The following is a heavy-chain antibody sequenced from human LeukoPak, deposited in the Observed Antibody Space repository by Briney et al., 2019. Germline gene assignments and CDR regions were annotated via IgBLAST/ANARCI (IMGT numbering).Heavy chain of an antibody. D-gene: IGHD3-22*01. Sequence: GGSLRLSCAVSGFTFSTYAMGWVRQAPGKGLEWVSGISGTGDNSYYADSVKGRFTISRDNSKNTLYLQMNSLRAEDTAVYYCAKKGYYDGSGYYMYYFDHWGQGTLVTVSS. CDR3: AKKGYYDGSGYYMYYFDH. J-gene: IGHJ4*02. CDR1: GFTFSTYA. V-gene: IGHV3-23*01. CDR2: ISGTGDNS.